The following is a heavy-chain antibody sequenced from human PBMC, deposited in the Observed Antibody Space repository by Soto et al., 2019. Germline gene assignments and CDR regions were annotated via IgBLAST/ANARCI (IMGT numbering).Heavy chain of an antibody. Sequence: QITLKESGPPLVKPTQTLTLTCTFSGFSLSTSAVGVGWIRQPPGKALEWLSLIYWDDDKRYSPSLRSRLTITRDTSKNQVVLTMTNMDPVDTATYYCAHRRGDGYIDYWGQGTLVTVSS. CDR2: IYWDDDK. CDR1: GFSLSTSAVG. V-gene: IGHV2-5*02. CDR3: AHRRGDGYIDY. J-gene: IGHJ4*02.